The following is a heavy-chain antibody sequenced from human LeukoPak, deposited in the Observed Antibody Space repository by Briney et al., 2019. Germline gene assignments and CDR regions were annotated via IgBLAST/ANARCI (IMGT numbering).Heavy chain of an antibody. CDR3: ATTNDYSKSFDY. CDR2: IYHSGGT. CDR1: GGSISSGGYS. Sequence: SQTLSLTCAVSGGSISSGGYSWSWIRQPPGKGLEWIGYIYHSGGTYYNPSLKSRVTISVDRSKNQFSLKLSSVTAADTAVYYCATTNDYSKSFDYWGQGTLVTVSS. J-gene: IGHJ4*02. D-gene: IGHD4-11*01. V-gene: IGHV4-30-2*01.